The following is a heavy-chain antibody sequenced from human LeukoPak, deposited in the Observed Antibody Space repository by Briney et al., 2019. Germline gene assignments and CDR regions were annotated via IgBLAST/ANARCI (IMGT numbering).Heavy chain of an antibody. Sequence: PSETLSLTCTVSGGSISSYYWSWIRQPPGKGLEWIGYIYYSGSTNYNPSLKSRVTISVDTSKNQFSLKLSSVTAADTAVYYCARVDFIAVAAAFDIWGQGTMVTVSS. D-gene: IGHD6-19*01. CDR3: ARVDFIAVAAAFDI. V-gene: IGHV4-59*01. CDR2: IYYSGST. CDR1: GGSISSYY. J-gene: IGHJ3*02.